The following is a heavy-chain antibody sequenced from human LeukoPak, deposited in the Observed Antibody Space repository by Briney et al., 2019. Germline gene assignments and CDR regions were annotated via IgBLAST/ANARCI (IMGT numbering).Heavy chain of an antibody. CDR2: FDPEDGET. CDR1: GYTLTELS. V-gene: IGHV1-24*01. D-gene: IGHD1-7*01. Sequence: ASVKVSCKVSGYTLTELSMHWVRQAPGKGLEWMGGFDPEDGETIYAQKFQGRLTMTEDISTDTAYMELSSLRSEDTAMYYCATGTFTYELELRPFDYWGQGTLVTVSS. J-gene: IGHJ4*02. CDR3: ATGTFTYELELRPFDY.